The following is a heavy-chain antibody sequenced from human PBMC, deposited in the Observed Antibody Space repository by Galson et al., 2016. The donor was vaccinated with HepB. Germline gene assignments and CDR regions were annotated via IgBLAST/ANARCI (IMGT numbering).Heavy chain of an antibody. CDR1: GFTFSGYA. CDR3: AKSIASVAGPSNAFEV. V-gene: IGHV3-33*06. J-gene: IGHJ3*01. D-gene: IGHD6-19*01. CDR2: IWYDGSNK. Sequence: SLRLSCAASGFTFSGYAMHWVRQAPGEGLEWVAVIWYDGSNKYYGDSVKGRFTISRDNSKSTLFLQMDSLRAEDTAIYYCAKSIASVAGPSNAFEVWGQGTMVTVSS.